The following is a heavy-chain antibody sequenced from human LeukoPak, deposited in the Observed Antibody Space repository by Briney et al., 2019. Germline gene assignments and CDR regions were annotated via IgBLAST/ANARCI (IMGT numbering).Heavy chain of an antibody. CDR3: AREYSGSSGYYGMDV. D-gene: IGHD6-6*01. Sequence: GGSLRLSCAASGFTFSTYEMNWVRQAPGKGLEWLSKISSSGRTLDYAASVKGRFTISRDNANNLLYLQMNSLRVEDTALYYCAREYSGSSGYYGMDVWGQGTTVTVSS. J-gene: IGHJ6*02. CDR2: ISSSGRTL. CDR1: GFTFSTYE. V-gene: IGHV3-48*03.